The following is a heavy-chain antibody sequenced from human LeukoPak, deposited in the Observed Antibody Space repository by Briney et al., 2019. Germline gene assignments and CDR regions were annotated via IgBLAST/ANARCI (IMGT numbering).Heavy chain of an antibody. V-gene: IGHV3-49*04. CDR2: IRSKAYGGTT. Sequence: GSLRLSCTASGFTFGDYAMSWVRQAPGKGLEWVGFIRSKAYGGTTEYAASVKGRFTISRDDSKSIAYLQMNSLKTEDTAVYYCTRDGVGVVVPAAIDYWGQGTLVTVSS. D-gene: IGHD2-2*02. J-gene: IGHJ4*02. CDR3: TRDGVGVVVPAAIDY. CDR1: GFTFGDYA.